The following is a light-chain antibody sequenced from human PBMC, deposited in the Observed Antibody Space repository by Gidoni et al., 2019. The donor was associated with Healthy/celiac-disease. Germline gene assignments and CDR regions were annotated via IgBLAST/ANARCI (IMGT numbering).Light chain of an antibody. CDR3: QAWDSSTGRFNVV. Sequence: SYELTQPPSVSVSPGQTASITCSGDKLGDKYACWYQQKPGQSPVLVIYQDSKRPSGIPERFSGSNSGNTATLTISGTQAMDEADYYCQAWDSSTGRFNVVFGGGTKLTVL. CDR1: KLGDKY. CDR2: QDS. J-gene: IGLJ2*01. V-gene: IGLV3-1*01.